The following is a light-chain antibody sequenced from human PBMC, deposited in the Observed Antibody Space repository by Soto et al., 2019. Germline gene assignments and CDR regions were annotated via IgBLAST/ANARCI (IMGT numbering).Light chain of an antibody. J-gene: IGLJ7*01. V-gene: IGLV1-51*01. Sequence: QSVLTQPPSVSAAPGQKVTTSCSGSRSNIGDNYVSWYQHLPGTAPKLLIYDNIERPSGIPDRFSASKSGTSATLGITGLQTGDEADYYCGTWDSSLSAAVFGGGTQLTVL. CDR1: RSNIGDNY. CDR3: GTWDSSLSAAV. CDR2: DNI.